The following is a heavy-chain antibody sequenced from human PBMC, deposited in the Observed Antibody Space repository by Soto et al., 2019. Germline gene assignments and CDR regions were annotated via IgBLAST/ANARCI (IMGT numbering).Heavy chain of an antibody. CDR1: GFNFNNYE. Sequence: GGSLRLSCAASGFNFNNYEFNWVRQAPGKGLDWVAYISSRGSTLYYADSVKGRFSISRDNAKNSLYLQMNSLRVEDTAVYFCARDLTIFAGMAVWGQGTTVTVSS. CDR2: ISSRGSTL. V-gene: IGHV3-48*03. CDR3: ARDLTIFAGMAV. J-gene: IGHJ6*02. D-gene: IGHD3-3*01.